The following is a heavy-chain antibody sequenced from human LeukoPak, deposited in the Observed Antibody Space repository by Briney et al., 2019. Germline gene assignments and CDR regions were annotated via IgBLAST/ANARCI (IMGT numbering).Heavy chain of an antibody. CDR3: ARASAVAGTRHY. D-gene: IGHD6-19*01. V-gene: IGHV3-21*01. CDR2: ISSSSSYR. Sequence: PGGSLRLSCAASGFTFSSYSMNWVRQAPGKGLEWVSSISSSSSYRYYADSVKGRFTISRDNAKNSLYLQMNSLRAEDTAVYYCARASAVAGTRHYSGQGTLVTVSS. CDR1: GFTFSSYS. J-gene: IGHJ4*02.